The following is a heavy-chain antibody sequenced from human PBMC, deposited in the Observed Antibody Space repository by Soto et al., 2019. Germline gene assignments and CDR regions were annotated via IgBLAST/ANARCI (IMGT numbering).Heavy chain of an antibody. D-gene: IGHD3-3*01. CDR3: ARVARGLGFLEWFSAFDI. CDR2: ISSSSSTI. CDR1: GFTFSSYS. Sequence: GGSLRLSCAASGFTFSSYSMNWVRQAPGKGLEWVSYISSSSSTIYYADSVKGRFTISRDNAKNSLYLQMNSLRAEDTAVYYCARVARGLGFLEWFSAFDIWGQGTMVTVSS. V-gene: IGHV3-48*01. J-gene: IGHJ3*02.